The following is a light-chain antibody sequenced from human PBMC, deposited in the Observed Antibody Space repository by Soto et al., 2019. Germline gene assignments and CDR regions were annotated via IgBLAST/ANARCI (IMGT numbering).Light chain of an antibody. Sequence: EIVLEESPGTLSLSQGERARLSCRASQSISTYLAWYQQKPGQAPRLLIYGASSRATGIPDRFSGSGSGTDFTLTISRLEPEDFAVHYCQQYGSSPPEITFGQGTLLEVK. CDR1: QSISTY. CDR2: GAS. CDR3: QQYGSSPPEIT. J-gene: IGKJ5*01. V-gene: IGKV3-20*01.